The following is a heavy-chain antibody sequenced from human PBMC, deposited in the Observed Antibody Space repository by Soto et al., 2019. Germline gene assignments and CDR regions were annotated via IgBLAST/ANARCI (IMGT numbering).Heavy chain of an antibody. CDR2: ISYDGSNK. J-gene: IGHJ2*01. V-gene: IGHV3-30-3*01. CDR1: GFTFSSYA. CDR3: ARANERVDDSGDYGPGSYWYFDL. D-gene: IGHD4-17*01. Sequence: QVQLVESGGGVVQPGRSLRLSCAASGFTFSSYAMHWVRQAPGKGLEWVAVISYDGSNKYYADSVKGRFTISRDNSKNTLYLQMNSLRAEDTAVYYCARANERVDDSGDYGPGSYWYFDLWGRGTLVTVSS.